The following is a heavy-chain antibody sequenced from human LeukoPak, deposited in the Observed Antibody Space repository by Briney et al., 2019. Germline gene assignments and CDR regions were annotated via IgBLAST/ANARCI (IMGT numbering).Heavy chain of an antibody. J-gene: IGHJ4*02. V-gene: IGHV3-7*05. Sequence: GGSLRLSCAASGFTFSSYLMSWVRQAPGKGLEWVASIKQDGSEKYFVDSVKDRFTISRDNAKNSLYLQMNSLRADDTAVYYCARVQGGWSSNYFDYWGQGTLVTVSS. CDR2: IKQDGSEK. D-gene: IGHD6-19*01. CDR1: GFTFSSYL. CDR3: ARVQGGWSSNYFDY.